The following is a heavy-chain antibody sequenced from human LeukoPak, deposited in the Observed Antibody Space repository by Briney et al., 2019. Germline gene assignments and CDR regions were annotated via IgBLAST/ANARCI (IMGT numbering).Heavy chain of an antibody. CDR1: QSDETRVG. CDR2: ISVYNGNT. J-gene: IGHJ6*02. Sequence: GNFAGKPFQSDETRVGNNWRSRGPPQRQKKMGWISVYNGNTNYAQKLQGRVTMTTDTSTSTAYMELRSLRSDDTAVYYCARDPGYSSSWEYYYYYGMDVWGQGTTVTVSS. V-gene: IGHV1-18*01. CDR3: ARDPGYSSSWEYYYYYGMDV. D-gene: IGHD6-13*01.